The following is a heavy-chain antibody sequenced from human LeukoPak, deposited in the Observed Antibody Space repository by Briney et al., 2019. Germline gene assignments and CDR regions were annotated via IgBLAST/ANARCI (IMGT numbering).Heavy chain of an antibody. V-gene: IGHV3-23*01. D-gene: IGHD7-27*01. CDR3: AKGGHDDWGES. CDR1: GFRFSNYA. CDR2: ISGDGYHA. Sequence: PGGSLRLSCAASGFRFSNYAMSWVRQAPGKGLEWVSAISGDGYHAYYIDSVKGRFTTSRDNSKDTLFLQMNSLRGEDAAIYYCAKGGHDDWGESWSQGTLVTVSS. J-gene: IGHJ5*02.